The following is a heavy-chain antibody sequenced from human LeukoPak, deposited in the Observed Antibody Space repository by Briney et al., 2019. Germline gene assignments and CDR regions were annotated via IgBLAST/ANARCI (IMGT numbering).Heavy chain of an antibody. J-gene: IGHJ2*01. Sequence: SETLSLTCTVSGGSISSYYWSWIRQPPGEGLEWIGYIYYSGSTNYNPSLKSRVTISVDTSKNQFSLKLSSVTAADTAVYYCARDSAAGYWYFDLWGRGTLVTVSS. D-gene: IGHD6-13*01. CDR3: ARDSAAGYWYFDL. V-gene: IGHV4-59*01. CDR1: GGSISSYY. CDR2: IYYSGST.